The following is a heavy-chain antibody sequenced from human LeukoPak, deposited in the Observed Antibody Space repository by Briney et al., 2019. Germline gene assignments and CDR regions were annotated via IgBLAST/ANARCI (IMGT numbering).Heavy chain of an antibody. D-gene: IGHD3-10*01. Sequence: GGSLRLSCTASGFTFSSYGVNWVRQAPGKGLEWVSSISSSSAYIYYADSVKGRFTISRDNARNSLYLQMNSLRAEDTAVYYCARKLWPDAFDIWGQGTMVTVSS. CDR3: ARKLWPDAFDI. V-gene: IGHV3-21*06. CDR2: ISSSSAYI. CDR1: GFTFSSYG. J-gene: IGHJ3*02.